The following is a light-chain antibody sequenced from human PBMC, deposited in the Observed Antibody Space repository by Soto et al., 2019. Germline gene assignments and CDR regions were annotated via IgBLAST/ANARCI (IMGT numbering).Light chain of an antibody. CDR2: DVN. Sequence: QSALTQPASVSGSPGQSISISCTGTSSDVGGYNYVSWYQQHPGKAPKLMIYDVNNRPSGVSDRFSGSKSGNTASLTISGLQAEDEADYYCRSYTSSRTLVFGTGTKVTVL. CDR3: RSYTSSRTLV. CDR1: SSDVGGYNY. J-gene: IGLJ1*01. V-gene: IGLV2-14*01.